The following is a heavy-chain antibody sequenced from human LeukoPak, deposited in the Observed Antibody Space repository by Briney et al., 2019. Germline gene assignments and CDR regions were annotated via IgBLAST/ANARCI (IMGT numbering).Heavy chain of an antibody. J-gene: IGHJ4*02. CDR1: GSSISNYY. CDR2: IYTSGGT. CDR3: ARAAEYSSGWYLFDY. D-gene: IGHD6-19*01. V-gene: IGHV4-4*07. Sequence: PSETLSLTCTVPGSSISNYYWTWIRQPAGKGLEWIGRIYTSGGTNYNPSLKTRVTMSVDTSKNQVSLKLSSVTAADTAMYYCARAAEYSSGWYLFDYWGQGILVTVSA.